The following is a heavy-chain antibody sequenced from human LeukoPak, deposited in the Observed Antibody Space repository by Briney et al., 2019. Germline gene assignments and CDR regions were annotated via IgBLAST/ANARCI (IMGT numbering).Heavy chain of an antibody. CDR3: STPFRYRGYDFNY. Sequence: GSLRLSCPASGFTFSGYAMSWVRQAPGKGLEWVSVISGSGGSTYYADSVKGRFTISRDNSKNTLYLQMNSLRAEDTAVYYCSTPFRYRGYDFNYWGQGTLVTVSS. CDR2: ISGSGGST. CDR1: GFTFSGYA. D-gene: IGHD5-12*01. J-gene: IGHJ4*02. V-gene: IGHV3-23*01.